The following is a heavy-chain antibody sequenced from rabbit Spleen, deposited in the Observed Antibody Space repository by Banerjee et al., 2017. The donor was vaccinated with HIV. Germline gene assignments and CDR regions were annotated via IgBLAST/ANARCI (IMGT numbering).Heavy chain of an antibody. Sequence: QSLEESGGDLVKPGASLTLTCTASGVSFSSNHYMCWVRQAPGKGLEWIGCIDSGASAFTYFASWAKGRFTISKTSSTTVTLQMTSLTAADTATYFCARDSGTSFSSYGMDLWGPGTLVTVS. J-gene: IGHJ6*01. CDR1: GVSFSSNHY. V-gene: IGHV1S40*01. CDR2: IDSGASAFT. CDR3: ARDSGTSFSSYGMDL. D-gene: IGHD8-1*01.